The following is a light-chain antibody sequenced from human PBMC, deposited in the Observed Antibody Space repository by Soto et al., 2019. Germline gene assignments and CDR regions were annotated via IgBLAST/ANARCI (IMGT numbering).Light chain of an antibody. Sequence: EIVMTQSPATLSVSPGERATLSCRASQSVSSNLAWYQQKPGQATRLLIYGASTRATGIPARFSGSGSGTELTLTISSLQSEDFAVYYCQQYNNWPQRFGQGTKVEIK. J-gene: IGKJ1*01. CDR1: QSVSSN. CDR2: GAS. V-gene: IGKV3-15*01. CDR3: QQYNNWPQR.